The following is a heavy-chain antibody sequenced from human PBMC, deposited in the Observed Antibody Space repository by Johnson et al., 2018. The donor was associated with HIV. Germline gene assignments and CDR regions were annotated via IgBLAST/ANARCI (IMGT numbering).Heavy chain of an antibody. J-gene: IGHJ3*02. CDR1: GFTFSSYA. CDR2: ISYDGSDK. D-gene: IGHD1-26*01. CDR3: AKDSPGWLVGAIGEDAFDI. V-gene: IGHV3-30*04. Sequence: QVQLVESGGGVVQPGRSLRLSCAASGFTFSSYAMHWVRQAPGKGLEWVAVISYDGSDKYYADSVKGRFTISRDNSKNTLYLQMNSLRAEDTAVYYCAKDSPGWLVGAIGEDAFDIWGQGTMVTASS.